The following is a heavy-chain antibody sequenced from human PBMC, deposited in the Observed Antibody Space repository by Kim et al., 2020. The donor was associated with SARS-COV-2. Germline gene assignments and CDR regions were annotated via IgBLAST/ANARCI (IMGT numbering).Heavy chain of an antibody. Sequence: ASVKVSCKASGYTFTSYAMHWVRQAPGQRLEWMGWINAGNGNTKYSQKFQGRVTITRDTSASTAYMELSSLRSEDTAVYYCARNGFRPSNPDYYDSSGYPYWGQGTLVTVSS. CDR2: INAGNGNT. V-gene: IGHV1-3*01. CDR1: GYTFTSYA. J-gene: IGHJ4*02. D-gene: IGHD3-22*01. CDR3: ARNGFRPSNPDYYDSSGYPY.